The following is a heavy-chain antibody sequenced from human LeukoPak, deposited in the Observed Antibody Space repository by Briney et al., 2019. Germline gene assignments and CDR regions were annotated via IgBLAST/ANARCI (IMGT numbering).Heavy chain of an antibody. Sequence: GGTLRLSCAASGFTFSSYSMNWVRQAPGKGLERVSSISSSSSYIYYEDSVKGRFTISRDNAKNSLYLQMNSLRAEDTAVYYCARDMAYCSSTSCYELDYWGQGTLVTVSS. CDR2: ISSSSSYI. V-gene: IGHV3-21*01. D-gene: IGHD2-2*01. CDR3: ARDMAYCSSTSCYELDY. J-gene: IGHJ4*02. CDR1: GFTFSSYS.